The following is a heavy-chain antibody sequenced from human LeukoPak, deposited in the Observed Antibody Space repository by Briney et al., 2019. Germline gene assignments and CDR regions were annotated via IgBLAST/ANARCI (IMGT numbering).Heavy chain of an antibody. V-gene: IGHV4-59*01. D-gene: IGHD6-13*01. J-gene: IGHJ5*02. CDR2: IYYSGST. CDR1: GGPISSYY. CDR3: ARGWALDP. Sequence: SETLSLTCTVSGGPISSYYWSWIRQPPGKGLEWIGYIYYSGSTNYNPSLKSRVTISVDTSKNQFSLKLSSVTAADTAVYYCARGWALDPWGQGTLVTVSS.